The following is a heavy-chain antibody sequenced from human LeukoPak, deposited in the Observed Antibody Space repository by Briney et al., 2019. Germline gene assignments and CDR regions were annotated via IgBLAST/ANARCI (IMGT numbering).Heavy chain of an antibody. CDR1: GDTFSSYA. J-gene: IGHJ3*02. V-gene: IGHV1-69*05. D-gene: IGHD1-1*01. CDR2: IIPIFGTT. Sequence: SVKVSCKASGDTFSSYAITWVRQAPGQGLEWMGGIIPIFGTTNYAQKFQGRVTITTDESTSTAYMELSSLKSEDTAVYYCARESTPERGSAFDIWGQGTMVTVSS. CDR3: ARESTPERGSAFDI.